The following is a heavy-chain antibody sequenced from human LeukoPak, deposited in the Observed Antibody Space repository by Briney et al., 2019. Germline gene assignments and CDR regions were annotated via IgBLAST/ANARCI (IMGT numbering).Heavy chain of an antibody. J-gene: IGHJ4*02. D-gene: IGHD7-27*01. CDR1: GGSLKSHF. CDR2: IFHSGST. V-gene: IGHV4-59*11. CDR3: ASQRGNY. Sequence: PSETLSLTCTVSGGSLKSHFWSWVRQPPGKRLEWIGYIFHSGSTNYNPSLKSRVTISVDTSKNQFSLRLTSVTAADTAVYYCASQRGNYWGQGTLVTVSS.